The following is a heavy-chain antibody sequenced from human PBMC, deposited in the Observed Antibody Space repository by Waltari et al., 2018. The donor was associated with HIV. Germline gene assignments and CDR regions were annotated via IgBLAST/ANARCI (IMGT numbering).Heavy chain of an antibody. CDR1: GFTFSSSS. D-gene: IGHD2-15*01. CDR2: LSSSGSAL. V-gene: IGHV3-48*01. Sequence: EVQLVESGGGLVQPGGSLRLSCAASGFTFSSSSVNWVRQAPGKGLEWVSYLSSSGSALYYADSVKGRFSISRDNAKNSLYLQLNSLRGEDTAVYYCARDRQFAFDYWGQGTLVTVSS. J-gene: IGHJ4*02. CDR3: ARDRQFAFDY.